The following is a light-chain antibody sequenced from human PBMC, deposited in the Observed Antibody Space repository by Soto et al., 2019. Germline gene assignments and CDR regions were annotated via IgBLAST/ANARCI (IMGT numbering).Light chain of an antibody. Sequence: DVQMTQSPSSLSASVGDRVTITCRGSQNIAGYLNWYQQKPGTAPKLLIYASSRLQSGVPSRFSGSGSGTDFTLAISSLQPEDFATYYCQQSYSVPRTFGGGTKVE. CDR2: ASS. CDR1: QNIAGY. CDR3: QQSYSVPRT. J-gene: IGKJ4*01. V-gene: IGKV1-39*01.